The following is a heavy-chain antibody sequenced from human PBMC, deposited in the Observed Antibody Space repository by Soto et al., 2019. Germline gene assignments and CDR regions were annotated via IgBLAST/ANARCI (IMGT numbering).Heavy chain of an antibody. V-gene: IGHV1-69*13. CDR3: AIPRTVYYYYGMDV. CDR1: GGTFSSYA. D-gene: IGHD4-17*01. J-gene: IGHJ6*02. Sequence: SVKVSCKASGGTFSSYAISWVRQAPGQGLEWMGGIIPIFGTANYAQKFQGRVTITADESTSTAYMGLSSLRSEDTAVYYCAIPRTVYYYYGMDVWGQGTTVTV. CDR2: IIPIFGTA.